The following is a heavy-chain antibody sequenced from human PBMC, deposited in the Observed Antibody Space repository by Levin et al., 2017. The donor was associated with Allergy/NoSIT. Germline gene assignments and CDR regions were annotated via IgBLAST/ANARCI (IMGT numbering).Heavy chain of an antibody. CDR2: IYSGGFT. Sequence: GESLKISCAASGFTVSNNYMSWVRQAPGKGLEWVSVIYSGGFTYYADSVKGRFTISRDNSKNTVSLQMNGMRAGEPAIYYCARVLVSHWYAMDVWGQGTTVTVSS. V-gene: IGHV3-53*01. J-gene: IGHJ6*02. D-gene: IGHD5/OR15-5a*01. CDR1: GFTVSNNY. CDR3: ARVLVSHWYAMDV.